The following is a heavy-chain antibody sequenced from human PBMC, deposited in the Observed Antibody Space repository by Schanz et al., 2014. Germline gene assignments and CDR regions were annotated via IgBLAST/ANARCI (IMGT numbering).Heavy chain of an antibody. CDR3: ARFLARYQYYGVDV. CDR1: GFTFSTTW. CDR2: ISGSSIHK. V-gene: IGHV3-48*01. J-gene: IGHJ6*02. D-gene: IGHD3-3*01. Sequence: EVQLVESGGGLIKPGGSLRLSCLASGFTFSTTWMNWVRQAPGKGLEWVSHISGSSIHKNYADSVKGRFSISRDNYKNTLYLQMNSLRAEDTAVYYCARFLARYQYYGVDVWGQGTTVIVSS.